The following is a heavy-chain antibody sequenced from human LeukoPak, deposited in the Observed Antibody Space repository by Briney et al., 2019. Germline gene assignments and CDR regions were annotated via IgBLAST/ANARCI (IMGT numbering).Heavy chain of an antibody. CDR1: GFTFSSYW. J-gene: IGHJ6*02. D-gene: IGHD3-10*01. V-gene: IGHV3-53*04. Sequence: PGGSLRLSCAAAGFTFSSYWMSWVRQAPGKGLEWDSVIYSGGSTYYADSVKGRFTISRHNSKNTLYLQMNSLRAEDTAVYYCARDHMARQHYYYYGMDVWGQGTTVTVSS. CDR2: IYSGGST. CDR3: ARDHMARQHYYYYGMDV.